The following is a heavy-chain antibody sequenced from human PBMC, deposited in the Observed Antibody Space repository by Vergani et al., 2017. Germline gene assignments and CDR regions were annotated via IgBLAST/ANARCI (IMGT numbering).Heavy chain of an antibody. CDR2: INSDGSST. D-gene: IGHD3-22*01. CDR1: GFTFSSYW. J-gene: IGHJ5*02. V-gene: IGHV3-74*01. CDR3: ARLITMIVVVDENWFDP. Sequence: EVQLVESGGGLVQPGGSLRLSCAASGFTFSSYWMHWVRQAPGKGLVWVSRINSDGSSTSYADSVKGRFTISRANAKNTLYLQMNSLRAEDTAVYYCARLITMIVVVDENWFDPWGQGTLVTVSS.